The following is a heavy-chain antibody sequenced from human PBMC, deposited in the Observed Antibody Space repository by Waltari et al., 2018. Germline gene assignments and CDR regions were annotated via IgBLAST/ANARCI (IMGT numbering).Heavy chain of an antibody. CDR2: IYHSGST. D-gene: IGHD3-22*01. J-gene: IGHJ5*02. CDR1: GGSISSGGYS. Sequence: QLQLQESGSGLVKPSQTLSLTCAVSGGSISSGGYSWSWIRQQPGEGREWIGYIYHSGSTYYNPSLKSRVTISVDRSKNQFSLKLSSVTAADTAVYYCARENRESDSSGYYGANWFDPWGQGTLVTVSS. V-gene: IGHV4-30-2*01. CDR3: ARENRESDSSGYYGANWFDP.